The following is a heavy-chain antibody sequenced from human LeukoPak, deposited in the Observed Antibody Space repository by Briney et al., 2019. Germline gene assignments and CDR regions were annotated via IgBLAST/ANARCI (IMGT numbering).Heavy chain of an antibody. Sequence: RGGSLRLSCAASAFSFSSYGMHGVRQAPGKGQEWVALIWYDGSNRYYADSVKGRFTISRDNSKNTLYLQMNSLRAEDTAVYYCARRADDAFDIWGQGTMVTVSS. CDR3: ARRADDAFDI. V-gene: IGHV3-33*01. CDR1: AFSFSSYG. J-gene: IGHJ3*02. CDR2: IWYDGSNR.